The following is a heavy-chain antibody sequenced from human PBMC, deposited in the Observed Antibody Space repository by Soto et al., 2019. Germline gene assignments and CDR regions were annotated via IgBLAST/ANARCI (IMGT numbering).Heavy chain of an antibody. Sequence: QITLKESGPTLVKPTQTLTLTCTFSGFSLSTSGVGVGWIRQPPGKALEWLALIYWDDDKRYSPSLKSRPTITKDTSTNQVVLTMTNMDPVDTATYYCAHRPSYCSGGSCYSGFDYWGQGTLVTVSS. D-gene: IGHD2-15*01. CDR1: GFSLSTSGVG. CDR3: AHRPSYCSGGSCYSGFDY. CDR2: IYWDDDK. V-gene: IGHV2-5*02. J-gene: IGHJ4*02.